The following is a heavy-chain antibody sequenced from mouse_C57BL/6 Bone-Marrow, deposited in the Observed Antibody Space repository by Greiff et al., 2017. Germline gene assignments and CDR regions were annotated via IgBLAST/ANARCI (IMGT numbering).Heavy chain of an antibody. J-gene: IGHJ2*01. Sequence: LVESGGDLVKPGGSLKLSCAASGFTFSSYGMSWVRQTPDKRLEWVATISSGGSYTYYPDSVKGRFTISRDNAKNTLYLQMSSLKSEDTAMYYCARSTMITTDFDYWGQGTTLTVSS. CDR1: GFTFSSYG. D-gene: IGHD2-4*01. V-gene: IGHV5-6*01. CDR2: ISSGGSYT. CDR3: ARSTMITTDFDY.